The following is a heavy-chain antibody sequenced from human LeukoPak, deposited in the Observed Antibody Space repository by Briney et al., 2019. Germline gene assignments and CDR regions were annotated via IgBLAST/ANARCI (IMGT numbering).Heavy chain of an antibody. J-gene: IGHJ5*01. Sequence: PSETLSLTCTVTGDSISSDSHFWGWIRQPPGKGLEYIASMSYRGTTYHNPSLQSRVTISLDTSRYQFSLKLRSVTAADTAVYYCARAPIVFSALHNWFHSWGQGTLVSVSS. V-gene: IGHV4-39*07. CDR1: GDSISSDSHF. CDR3: ARAPIVFSALHNWFHS. CDR2: MSYRGTT. D-gene: IGHD2-15*01.